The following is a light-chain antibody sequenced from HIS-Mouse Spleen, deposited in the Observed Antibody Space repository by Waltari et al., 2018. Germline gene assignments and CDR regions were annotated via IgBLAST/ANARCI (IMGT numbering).Light chain of an antibody. CDR2: DDG. CDR3: QVWDSSSDHVV. Sequence: SYVLTQPPSVSVAPGKTARITCGGNNIGSESVHWNQQKPGQAPVLVVCDDGDRPSGIPGRFSGANSGNTATLTISRVEAGDEADYYGQVWDSSSDHVVFGGGTKLTVL. CDR1: NIGSES. J-gene: IGLJ2*01. V-gene: IGLV3-21*03.